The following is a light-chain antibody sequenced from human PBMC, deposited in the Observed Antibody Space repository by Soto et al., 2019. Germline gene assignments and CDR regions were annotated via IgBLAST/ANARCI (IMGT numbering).Light chain of an antibody. J-gene: IGLJ1*01. CDR1: SSDIGGYNY. V-gene: IGLV2-14*01. CDR3: SSYTSSSTLDYV. Sequence: SGSPGQSITISCTGTSSDIGGYNYVSWYQQHPGKAPKLMIYEVSNRPSGVSNRFSGSKSGNTASLTISGLLAEDEADYYCSSYTSSSTLDYVFGTGTKAPS. CDR2: EVS.